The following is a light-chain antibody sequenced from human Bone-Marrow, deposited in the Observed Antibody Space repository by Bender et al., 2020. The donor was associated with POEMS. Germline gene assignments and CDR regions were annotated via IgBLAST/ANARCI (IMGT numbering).Light chain of an antibody. CDR1: SSNIGAHA. J-gene: IGLJ3*02. CDR2: SIH. Sequence: QSVLTQPPSASGTPGQRVTISCSGGSSNIGAHAVNWYQHLPVTAPQPLIYSIHRRPSEVPDRFSGARSGTSASLAISGLQSEDEADYYCAVWDDSLNGWVFGGGTKLTVL. CDR3: AVWDDSLNGWV. V-gene: IGLV1-44*01.